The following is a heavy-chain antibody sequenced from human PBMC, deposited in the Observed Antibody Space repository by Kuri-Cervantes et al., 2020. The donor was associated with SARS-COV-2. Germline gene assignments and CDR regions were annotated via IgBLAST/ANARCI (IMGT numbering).Heavy chain of an antibody. CDR1: GFTFSDYY. V-gene: IGHV3-7*03. J-gene: IGHJ6*02. D-gene: IGHD3-10*01. CDR3: ARDSRGDLQYIYGLDV. CDR2: IKQDGSEK. Sequence: GGSLRLSWAASGFTFSDYYMSWVRQAHGKGLEWVANIKQDGSEKYYVDSVKGRFNISRDNAKNSLYLQMNSLRADDTAVYYCARDSRGDLQYIYGLDVWGQGTTVTVSS.